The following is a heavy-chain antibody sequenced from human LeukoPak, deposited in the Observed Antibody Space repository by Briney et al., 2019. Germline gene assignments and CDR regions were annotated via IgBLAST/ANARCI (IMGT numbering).Heavy chain of an antibody. CDR1: GFTFSSYA. V-gene: IGHV3-23*01. CDR3: ARGYPSTYCSSTSCYTCWFDP. Sequence: GGSLRLSCAASGFTFSSYAMSWVRQAPGKGLEWVSAISGSGGSTYYVDSVKGRFTISRDNSKNTLYLQMNSLRAEDTAVYYCARGYPSTYCSSTSCYTCWFDPWGQGTLVTVSS. D-gene: IGHD2-2*02. CDR2: ISGSGGST. J-gene: IGHJ5*02.